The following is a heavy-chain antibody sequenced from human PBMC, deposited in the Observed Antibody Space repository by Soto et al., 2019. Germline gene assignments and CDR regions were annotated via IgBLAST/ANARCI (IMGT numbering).Heavy chain of an antibody. CDR1: GFTALSYA. J-gene: IGHJ4*02. Sequence: QVRLIQSGPEMMQPGASVRVSCTASGFTALSYAFHWVRQAPGQGPEWLGWLNGGVDGTSYSQRLQGRVTISRGTSTNTVYLEVKSLTSEDTAVYYCAREVKGVTSFDYWGQGTLVTVSS. V-gene: IGHV1-3*01. CDR3: AREVKGVTSFDY. D-gene: IGHD3-10*01. CDR2: LNGGVDGT.